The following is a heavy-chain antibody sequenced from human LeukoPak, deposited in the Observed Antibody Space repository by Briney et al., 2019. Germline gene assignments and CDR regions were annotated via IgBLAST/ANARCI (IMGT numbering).Heavy chain of an antibody. Sequence: SQTLSLTCTVSGGSISSGGYYWSWIRQHPGKGLEWIGYIYYSGSTCYNPSLKSRVTISVDTSKNQFSLKLSSVTAADTAVYYCARDKASGAFDIWGQGTMVTVSS. CDR3: ARDKASGAFDI. CDR2: IYYSGST. V-gene: IGHV4-31*03. J-gene: IGHJ3*02. CDR1: GGSISSGGYY.